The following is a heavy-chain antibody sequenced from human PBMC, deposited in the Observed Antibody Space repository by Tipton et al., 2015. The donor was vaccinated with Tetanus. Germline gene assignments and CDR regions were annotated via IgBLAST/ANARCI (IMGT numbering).Heavy chain of an antibody. CDR1: GFTFNTYA. V-gene: IGHV3-23*01. Sequence: GSLRLSCAASGFTFNTYAMSWVRQAPGKGLEWVSSVSGSGLGSYYADSVKDRFTISRDNAKNSVYLQMSSLRDDDTAIYYCARDRRSYIASAGYGMDVWGQGTPVTASS. CDR3: ARDRRSYIASAGYGMDV. CDR2: VSGSGLGS. J-gene: IGHJ6*02. D-gene: IGHD6-13*01.